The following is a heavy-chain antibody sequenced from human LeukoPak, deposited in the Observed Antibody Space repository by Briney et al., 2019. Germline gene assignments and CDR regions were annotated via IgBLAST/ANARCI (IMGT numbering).Heavy chain of an antibody. CDR2: VNADGGNT. Sequence: PGGSLRLSCAASGFTFDNYRMSWVRQAPGKGLEWVSTVNADGGNTYYADSVKGRFTISRDNSKSTLILQKNSLRVEDTALYYCTKRVKYGGTWDHFADWGQGTLVTVSS. V-gene: IGHV3-23*01. CDR3: TKRVKYGGTWDHFAD. CDR1: GFTFDNYR. D-gene: IGHD1-26*01. J-gene: IGHJ4*02.